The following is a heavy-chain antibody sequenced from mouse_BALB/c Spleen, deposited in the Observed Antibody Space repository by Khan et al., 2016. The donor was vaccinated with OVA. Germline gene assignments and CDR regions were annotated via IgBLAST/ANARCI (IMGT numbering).Heavy chain of an antibody. Sequence: QVQLKESGAELVRPGASVKLSCRTSGYIFTNYWIHWVKQRSGQGLEWIARIYPGTNNTYFHEKLKDKATLTANRSSSTAYMQLNSLKSEDSAVYFGAREESLYYFVYWGQGTTLTVSS. CDR2: IYPGTNNT. CDR1: GYIFTNYW. V-gene: IGHV1-76*01. D-gene: IGHD6-2*01. CDR3: AREESLYYFVY. J-gene: IGHJ2*01.